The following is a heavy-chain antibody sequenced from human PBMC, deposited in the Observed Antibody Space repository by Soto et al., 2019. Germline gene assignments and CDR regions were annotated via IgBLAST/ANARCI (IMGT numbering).Heavy chain of an antibody. CDR2: IYASGSP. D-gene: IGHD1-26*01. Sequence: SETLSLSCTISGGSVSVYYWSWIRQSTGQGLEWIGYIYASGSPYYNPSLRSRVTISADTSKNQISLKLTSPTAADTAVYYCARGVGSSPPQYWGRGTLVTVSS. V-gene: IGHV4-59*02. CDR3: ARGVGSSPPQY. J-gene: IGHJ4*02. CDR1: GGSVSVYY.